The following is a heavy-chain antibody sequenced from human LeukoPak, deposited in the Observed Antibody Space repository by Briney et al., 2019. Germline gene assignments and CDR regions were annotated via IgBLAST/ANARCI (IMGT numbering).Heavy chain of an antibody. CDR1: GGSFRGYY. V-gene: IGHV4-34*01. Sequence: SETLSLTCAVYGGSFRGYYWSWIRQPPGKGLEWIGEINHSGSTNYNPSLKSRVTISVDTSKNQFSLKLSSVTAADTAVYYCARHDFWSGKYWFDPWGQGTLVTVSS. J-gene: IGHJ5*02. D-gene: IGHD3-3*01. CDR3: ARHDFWSGKYWFDP. CDR2: INHSGST.